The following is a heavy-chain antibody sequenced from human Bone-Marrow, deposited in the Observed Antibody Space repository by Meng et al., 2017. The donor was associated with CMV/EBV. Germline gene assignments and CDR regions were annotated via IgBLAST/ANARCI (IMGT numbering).Heavy chain of an antibody. CDR3: AKAPILDRNFDY. J-gene: IGHJ4*02. Sequence: GESLKISCAASGFTFSSYAMSWVRQAPGKGLEWVSAISGSGGSTYYADSVKGRFTISRDNSKNTLYLQMNSLRAEDMAVYYCAKAPILDRNFDYWGQGTLVTVSS. D-gene: IGHD3-22*01. CDR2: ISGSGGST. CDR1: GFTFSSYA. V-gene: IGHV3-23*01.